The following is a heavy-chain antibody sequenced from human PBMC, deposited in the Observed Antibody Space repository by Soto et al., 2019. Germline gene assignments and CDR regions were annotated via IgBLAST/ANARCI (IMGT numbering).Heavy chain of an antibody. CDR3: AKDRYGSGSYYNPYNWFDP. V-gene: IGHV3-30*18. CDR2: ISYDGSNK. D-gene: IGHD3-10*01. CDR1: GFTFSSYG. Sequence: GGSLSLSCAASGFTFSSYGMHWVRQAPGKGLEWVAVISYDGSNKYYADSVKGRFTISRDNSKTTLYLQMNSLRAEDTAVYYCAKDRYGSGSYYNPYNWFDPWGQGTLVTVSS. J-gene: IGHJ5*02.